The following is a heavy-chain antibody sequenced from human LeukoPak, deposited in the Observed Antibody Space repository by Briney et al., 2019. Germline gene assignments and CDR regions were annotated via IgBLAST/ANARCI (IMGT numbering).Heavy chain of an antibody. CDR2: ITYDGINN. Sequence: PGGSLRLSCAASGFTFSSYGMHWVRQAPGKGLEWVAVITYDGINNYYADSVKGRFTISRDTSKNTLYLQMNSLRAEDTAVYYCAKILGWSGYYSSWGQGTLVTVSS. D-gene: IGHD3-3*01. CDR1: GFTFSSYG. CDR3: AKILGWSGYYSS. J-gene: IGHJ5*02. V-gene: IGHV3-33*06.